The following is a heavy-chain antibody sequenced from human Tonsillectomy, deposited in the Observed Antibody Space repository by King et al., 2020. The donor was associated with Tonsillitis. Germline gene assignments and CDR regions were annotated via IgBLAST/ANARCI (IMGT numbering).Heavy chain of an antibody. D-gene: IGHD1-26*01. CDR2: ISGRGGYT. CDR3: AKEGLGSLVDY. J-gene: IGHJ4*02. CDR1: GFTFSSYA. Sequence: VQLVESGGGLVQPGGSLRLSCAASGFTFSSYAMSWVRQAPGKGLEWVSGISGRGGYTNYADSVKGRLTISRDNSKNTLYLQMNSLRAEDTAVYYCAKEGLGSLVDYWGQGTLVTVSS. V-gene: IGHV3-23*04.